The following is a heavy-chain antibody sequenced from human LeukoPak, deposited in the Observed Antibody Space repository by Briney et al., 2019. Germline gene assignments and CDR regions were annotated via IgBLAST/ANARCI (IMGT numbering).Heavy chain of an antibody. CDR1: GGSISGSSYY. V-gene: IGHV4-39*07. D-gene: IGHD6-19*01. Sequence: SETLSLTCTVSGGSISGSSYYWGWIRQPPGKGLEWIGSIYYSGSTYYNPSLKSRVTISVDTSKNQFSLKLSSVTAADTAVYYCARESIAVAGGGFDYWGQGTLVTVSS. CDR2: IYYSGST. J-gene: IGHJ4*02. CDR3: ARESIAVAGGGFDY.